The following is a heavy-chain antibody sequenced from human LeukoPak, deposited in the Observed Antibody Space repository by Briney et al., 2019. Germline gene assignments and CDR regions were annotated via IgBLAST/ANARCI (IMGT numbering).Heavy chain of an antibody. V-gene: IGHV3-48*01. J-gene: IGHJ6*02. CDR1: GFTFSSYG. CDR3: ARAHKQWLLGYYGMDV. D-gene: IGHD6-19*01. Sequence: GGSLRLSCAASGFTFSSYGMNWVRQAPGKGLEWVSYISSSSSTIYYADSVKGRFTISRDNAKNSLYLQMNSLRAEDTAVYYCARAHKQWLLGYYGMDVWGQGTTVTVSS. CDR2: ISSSSSTI.